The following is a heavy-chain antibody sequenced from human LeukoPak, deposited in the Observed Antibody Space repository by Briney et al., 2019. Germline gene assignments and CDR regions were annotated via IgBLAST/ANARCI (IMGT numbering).Heavy chain of an antibody. V-gene: IGHV3-21*01. Sequence: PGGSLRLSCAASGFTFSSYSMNWVRQAPGKGLEWVSSISSSSSYIYYADSAKGRFTISRDNAKNSLYLQMNSLRAEDTAVYYCARTPSGYDYIWGSYRTYYFDYWGQGTLVTVSS. CDR3: ARTPSGYDYIWGSYRTYYFDY. CDR2: ISSSSSYI. CDR1: GFTFSSYS. J-gene: IGHJ4*02. D-gene: IGHD3-16*02.